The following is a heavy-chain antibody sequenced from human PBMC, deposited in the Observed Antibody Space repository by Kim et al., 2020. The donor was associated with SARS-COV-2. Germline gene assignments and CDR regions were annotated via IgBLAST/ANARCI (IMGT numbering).Heavy chain of an antibody. CDR3: ARHLYSSSWYFAFDI. J-gene: IGHJ3*02. CDR2: IYSGGST. D-gene: IGHD6-13*01. V-gene: IGHV3-53*01. Sequence: GSLRLSCAASGFTVSTNYMSWVRQAPGKGLEWVSVIYSGGSTYYADSVKGRFTISRDNSKNTMYFQMNSLRAEDTAVYYCARHLYSSSWYFAFDIWGQGTMVTVSS. CDR1: GFTVSTNY.